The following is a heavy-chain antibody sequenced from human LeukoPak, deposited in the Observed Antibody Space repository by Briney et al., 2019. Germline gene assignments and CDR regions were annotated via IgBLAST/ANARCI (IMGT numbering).Heavy chain of an antibody. CDR3: ARILEGYYYFGLDV. CDR2: IDSDGSSR. V-gene: IGHV3-74*01. CDR1: GFTFTSYW. J-gene: IGHJ6*02. D-gene: IGHD3/OR15-3a*01. Sequence: GGSLRLSCAASGFTFTSYWIHWVRQVPGKGLEWVSRIDSDGSSRSYADSVQGRFTISRDNGKKTVFLQMNSLSAEDTAVYYCARILEGYYYFGLDVWGQGTTVIVSS.